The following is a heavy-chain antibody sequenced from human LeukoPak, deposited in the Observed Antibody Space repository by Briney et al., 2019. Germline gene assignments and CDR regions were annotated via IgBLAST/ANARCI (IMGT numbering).Heavy chain of an antibody. D-gene: IGHD5-18*01. CDR3: ARGKGRYSYGYAPAFDI. CDR2: IYHSGST. Sequence: PSETLSLTCAVSGGSISSSNWWSWVRQPPGKGLEWIGEIYHSGSTNYNPSLKSRVTISVDTSKNQFSLKLSSVTAADTAVYYCARGKGRYSYGYAPAFDIWGQGTMVTVSS. CDR1: GGSISSSNW. V-gene: IGHV4-4*02. J-gene: IGHJ3*02.